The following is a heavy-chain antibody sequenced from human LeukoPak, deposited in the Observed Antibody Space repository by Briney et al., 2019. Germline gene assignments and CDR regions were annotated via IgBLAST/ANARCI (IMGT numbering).Heavy chain of an antibody. J-gene: IGHJ6*02. CDR2: INHSGST. Sequence: SETLSLTCAVYGGSFSGYYWSWIRQPPGKGLEWIGEINHSGSTNYNPSLKSRVTISVDKSKNQFSLKLSSVTAADTAVYYCARQPELAASYYYGMDVWGQGTTVTVSS. D-gene: IGHD1-14*01. V-gene: IGHV4-34*01. CDR1: GGSFSGYY. CDR3: ARQPELAASYYYGMDV.